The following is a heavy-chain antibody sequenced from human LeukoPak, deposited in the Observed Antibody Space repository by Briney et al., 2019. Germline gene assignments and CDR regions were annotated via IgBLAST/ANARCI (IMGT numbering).Heavy chain of an antibody. Sequence: PGGSLRLSCAASGFTFSTYTMHWVRQAPGKGLEWVALISYDGSNKYYADSVKGRFTISRDNSKNTLYLQMNSLRAEDTALYYCAGGTGWLIDYWGQGTLVTVSS. CDR1: GFTFSTYT. V-gene: IGHV3-30-3*01. J-gene: IGHJ4*02. D-gene: IGHD6-19*01. CDR3: AGGTGWLIDY. CDR2: ISYDGSNK.